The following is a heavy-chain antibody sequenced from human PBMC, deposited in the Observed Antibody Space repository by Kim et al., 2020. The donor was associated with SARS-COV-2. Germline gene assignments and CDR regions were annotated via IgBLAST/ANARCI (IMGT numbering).Heavy chain of an antibody. V-gene: IGHV3-7*01. J-gene: IGHJ4*02. Sequence: YDVDSVKGRFTIARDNAKTSLYLQMDSLRAEDTAVYYCARGGKPTAWFDYWGQGTLVTVSS. D-gene: IGHD2-15*01. CDR3: ARGGKPTAWFDY.